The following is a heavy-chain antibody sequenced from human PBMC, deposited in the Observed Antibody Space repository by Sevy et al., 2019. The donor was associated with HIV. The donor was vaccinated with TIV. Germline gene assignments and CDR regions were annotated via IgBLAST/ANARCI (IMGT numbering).Heavy chain of an antibody. CDR3: ATAVVPAAMDYYYYGMDV. CDR2: FDPEDGET. V-gene: IGHV1-24*01. J-gene: IGHJ6*02. Sequence: ASVKVSCKVSGYTLTELSMHWVRQAPGKGLEWMGGFDPEDGETIYGQKFQGRVTMTEDTSTDTAYMELSSLRSEDTAVYCCATAVVPAAMDYYYYGMDVWGQGTTVTVSS. D-gene: IGHD2-2*01. CDR1: GYTLTELS.